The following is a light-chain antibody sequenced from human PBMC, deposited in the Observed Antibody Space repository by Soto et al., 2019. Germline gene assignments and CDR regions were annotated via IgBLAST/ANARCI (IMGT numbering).Light chain of an antibody. V-gene: IGLV2-14*01. J-gene: IGLJ3*02. CDR3: SSYTSSNTWV. CDR1: SSDVGSYNY. Sequence: QSALTQPASVSGSPGQSITISCTGTSSDVGSYNYVSWYQQHPNKAPKLMIYEVINRPSGVSNRFSGSKSANTASLTISGLQSEDEADYYCSSYTSSNTWVFGGGTKLTVL. CDR2: EVI.